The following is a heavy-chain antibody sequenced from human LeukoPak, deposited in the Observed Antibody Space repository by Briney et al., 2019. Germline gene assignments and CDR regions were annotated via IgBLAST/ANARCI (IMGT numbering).Heavy chain of an antibody. V-gene: IGHV1-24*01. D-gene: IGHD6-13*01. CDR2: FDPEDGET. J-gene: IGHJ6*03. CDR1: GYTLTELS. CDR3: ARVVGLTGYSSSWYSGYYYYMDV. Sequence: ASVKVSCKVSGYTLTELSMHWVRQAPGKGLEWMGGFDPEDGETIYAQKFQGRVTMTEDTSTDTAYMELSSLRSEDTAVYYCARVVGLTGYSSSWYSGYYYYMDVWGKGTTVTVSS.